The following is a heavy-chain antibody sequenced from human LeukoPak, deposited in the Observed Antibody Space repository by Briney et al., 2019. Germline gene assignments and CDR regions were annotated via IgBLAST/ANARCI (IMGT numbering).Heavy chain of an antibody. CDR1: GYSFTSYW. D-gene: IGHD2-15*01. J-gene: IGHJ4*02. Sequence: ESLKISCKGSGYSFTSYWIGWVRQMPGKGLEWMGIIYPGDSDTRYSPSFQGQVTISADKSISTAYLQWSSLKASDTAMYYCARQGCSGGSCYRTPFDYWGQGTLVTVSS. V-gene: IGHV5-51*01. CDR3: ARQGCSGGSCYRTPFDY. CDR2: IYPGDSDT.